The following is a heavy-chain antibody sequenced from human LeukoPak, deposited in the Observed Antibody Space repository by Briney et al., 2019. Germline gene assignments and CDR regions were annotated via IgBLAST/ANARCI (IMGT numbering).Heavy chain of an antibody. CDR3: AREGGYSSSWYVDY. CDR1: GFTFSSYW. Sequence: GGSLRLSCAASGFTFSSYWMSWVRQAPGKGLEWVANIKQDGSEKYYVDSVKGRFTISRDNAKNSLYLQMNSLRAEDTAVYYCAREGGYSSSWYVDYWGQGTLATVSS. CDR2: IKQDGSEK. V-gene: IGHV3-7*05. J-gene: IGHJ4*02. D-gene: IGHD6-13*01.